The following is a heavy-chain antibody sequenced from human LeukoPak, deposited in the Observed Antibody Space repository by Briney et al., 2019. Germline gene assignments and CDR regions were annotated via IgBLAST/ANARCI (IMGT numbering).Heavy chain of an antibody. CDR3: ARDFLPYYYGPFDY. CDR2: IWYDGSNK. CDR1: GFTFSSYG. D-gene: IGHD3-10*01. J-gene: IGHJ4*02. V-gene: IGHV3-33*01. Sequence: PGRSLRLSCAASGFTFSSYGMHWVRQAPGKGLEWVAVIWYDGSNKYYADSVKGRFTISRDNSKNTLYLQMNSLRAEDTAVYYCARDFLPYYYGPFDYWGQGTPVTVSS.